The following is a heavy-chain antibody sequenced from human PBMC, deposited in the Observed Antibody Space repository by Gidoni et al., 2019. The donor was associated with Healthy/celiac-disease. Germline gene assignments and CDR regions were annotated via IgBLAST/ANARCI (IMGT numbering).Heavy chain of an antibody. Sequence: QVQLQQWGAGLLKPSETLSLTCAVYGGSFSGYYWSWIRQPPGKGLEWIGEINHSGSTNYNPSLKSRVTISVDTSKNQFSLKLSSVTAADTAVYYCARERIGSCYSDYWGQGTLVTVSS. J-gene: IGHJ4*02. V-gene: IGHV4-34*01. CDR3: ARERIGSCYSDY. CDR2: INHSGST. CDR1: GGSFSGYY. D-gene: IGHD2-15*01.